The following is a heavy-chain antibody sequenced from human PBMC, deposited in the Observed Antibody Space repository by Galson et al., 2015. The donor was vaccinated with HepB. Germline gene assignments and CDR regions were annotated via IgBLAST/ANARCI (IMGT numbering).Heavy chain of an antibody. D-gene: IGHD2-21*01. CDR2: ISNSSSYI. CDR1: GFTFSSYS. V-gene: IGHV3-21*01. Sequence: SLRLSCAASGFTFSSYSMNWVRQAPGKGLEWVSSISNSSSYIYYADSVKGRFTISRDNAKNSLYLQMNSLRAEDTAVYYCAREFANCGGDCYSAQGAFDIWGQGTMVTVSS. J-gene: IGHJ3*02. CDR3: AREFANCGGDCYSAQGAFDI.